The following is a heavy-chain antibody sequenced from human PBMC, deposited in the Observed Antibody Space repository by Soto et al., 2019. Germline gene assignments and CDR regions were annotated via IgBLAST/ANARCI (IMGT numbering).Heavy chain of an antibody. D-gene: IGHD6-13*01. CDR2: IYYSGST. CDR1: GGSISSYY. CDR3: ARTHSSPHPRYYYGMDV. J-gene: IGHJ6*02. Sequence: PSETLSLTCTVSGGSISSYYWSWIRQPPGKGLEWIGYIYYSGSTNYNPSLKSRVTISVDTSKNQFSLKLSSVTAADTAVYYCARTHSSPHPRYYYGMDVWGQATTVTVSS. V-gene: IGHV4-59*08.